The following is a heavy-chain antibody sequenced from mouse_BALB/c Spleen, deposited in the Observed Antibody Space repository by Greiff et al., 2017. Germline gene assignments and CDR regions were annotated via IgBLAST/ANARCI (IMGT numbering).Heavy chain of an antibody. D-gene: IGHD2-1*01. V-gene: IGHV5-6-5*01. CDR1: GFTFSSYA. CDR3: ARVPYGNYGDFDV. J-gene: IGHJ1*01. Sequence: EVKLMESGGGLVKPGGSLKLSCAASGFTFSSYAMSWVRQTPEKRLEWVASISSGGSTYYPDSVKGRFTISRDNARNILYLQMSSLRSEDTAMYYCARVPYGNYGDFDVWGAGTTVTVSS. CDR2: ISSGGST.